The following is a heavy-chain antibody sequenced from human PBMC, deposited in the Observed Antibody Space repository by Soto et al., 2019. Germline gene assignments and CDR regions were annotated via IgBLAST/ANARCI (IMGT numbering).Heavy chain of an antibody. J-gene: IGHJ5*02. CDR2: INAGNGNT. D-gene: IGHD3-10*01. V-gene: IGHV1-3*01. Sequence: GASVKVSCKASGYTFTSYAMHWVRQAPGQRLEWMGWINAGNGNTKYSQKFQGRVTITRDTSASTAYMELSSLRSEDTAVYYCARLAMVRGVISWFDPWGQGTLVTVSS. CDR1: GYTFTSYA. CDR3: ARLAMVRGVISWFDP.